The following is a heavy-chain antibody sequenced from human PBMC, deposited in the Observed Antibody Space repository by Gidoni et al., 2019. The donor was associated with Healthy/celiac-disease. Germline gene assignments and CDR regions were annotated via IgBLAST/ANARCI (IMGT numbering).Heavy chain of an antibody. D-gene: IGHD3-10*01. CDR3: ARDFPPGRHDAFDI. V-gene: IGHV4-31*03. J-gene: IGHJ3*02. CDR2: IYYGGST. CDR1: AGSISSGGYY. Sequence: QVQLQESGTGLVQPSQTLSLTCTVSAGSISSGGYYWSWIRQHPGKGLEWIGYIYYGGSTYYNPSLKSRVTISVDTSKNQFSLKLSSVTAADTAVYYCARDFPPGRHDAFDIWGQGTMVTVSS.